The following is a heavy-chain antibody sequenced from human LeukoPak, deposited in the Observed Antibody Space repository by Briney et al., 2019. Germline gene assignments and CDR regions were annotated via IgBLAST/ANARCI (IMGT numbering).Heavy chain of an antibody. CDR1: GGSISSYY. Sequence: SETLSLTCTVSGGSISSYYWSWIRQPPGKGLEWIGYIYYSGCTNYNPSLKSRVTISVDTSKNQFSLKLTSVTAADTAVYYCARGVPEYYDFWSGYFYYFDYWGQGTLVTVSS. J-gene: IGHJ4*02. CDR3: ARGVPEYYDFWSGYFYYFDY. D-gene: IGHD3-3*01. CDR2: IYYSGCT. V-gene: IGHV4-59*01.